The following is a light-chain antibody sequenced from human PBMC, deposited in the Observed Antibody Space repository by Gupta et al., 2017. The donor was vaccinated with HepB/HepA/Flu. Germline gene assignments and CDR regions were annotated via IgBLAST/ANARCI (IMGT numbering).Light chain of an antibody. Sequence: QSALTQPRSVSGSPGRSVTISCTGTSSDVGGYNYVSWYQQYPGKAPKIMIYDVHKRPSWVPDRCSGSKSGNTASLTISGRQADDEADYYCCSYAGSNTLVFGGGTKVTVL. V-gene: IGLV2-11*01. CDR2: DVH. CDR3: CSYAGSNTLV. CDR1: SSDVGGYNY. J-gene: IGLJ2*01.